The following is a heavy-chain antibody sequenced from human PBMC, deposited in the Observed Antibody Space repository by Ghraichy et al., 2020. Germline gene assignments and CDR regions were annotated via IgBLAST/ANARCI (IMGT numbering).Heavy chain of an antibody. CDR3: ARETYGDYYYFDY. J-gene: IGHJ4*02. Sequence: GGSLRLSCAASGFTFSSYSMNWVRQAPGKGLEWVSSISSSSSYIYYADSVKGRFTISRDNAKNSLYLQMNSLRAEDTAVYYCARETYGDYYYFDYWGQGTLVTVSS. CDR1: GFTFSSYS. D-gene: IGHD4-17*01. V-gene: IGHV3-21*01. CDR2: ISSSSSYI.